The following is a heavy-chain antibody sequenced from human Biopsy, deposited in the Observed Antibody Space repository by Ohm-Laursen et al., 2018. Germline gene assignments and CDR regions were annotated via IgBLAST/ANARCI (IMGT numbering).Heavy chain of an antibody. J-gene: IGHJ1*01. CDR3: ATKLTGYFHH. CDR1: GGTFINYG. V-gene: IGHV1-69*06. Sequence: SSVKVSCKVPGGTFINYGVNWVRQAPGQGLEWLGGNIPILGTGNYAQKFQDRVTVAADTSTSTATMELRSLRSDDTAVYYCATKLTGYFHHWGQGTLVIVSS. CDR2: NIPILGTG. D-gene: IGHD3-9*01.